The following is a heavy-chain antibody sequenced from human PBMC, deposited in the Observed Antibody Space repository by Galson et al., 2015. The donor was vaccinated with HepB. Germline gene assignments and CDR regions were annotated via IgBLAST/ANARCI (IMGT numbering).Heavy chain of an antibody. D-gene: IGHD1-14*01. Sequence: SLRLSCAASGFTFSSYSMNWVRQAPGKGLEWVSYISSSSSTIYYADSVKGRFTISRDNAKNSLYLQMNSLRAEDTAVYYCARDPTGIYFDYWGQGTLVTVSS. CDR3: ARDPTGIYFDY. J-gene: IGHJ4*02. CDR1: GFTFSSYS. CDR2: ISSSSSTI. V-gene: IGHV3-48*01.